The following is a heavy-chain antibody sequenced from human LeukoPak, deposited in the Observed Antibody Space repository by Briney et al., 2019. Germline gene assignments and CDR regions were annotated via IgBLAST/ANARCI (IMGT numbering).Heavy chain of an antibody. CDR1: GGSISSYY. CDR2: IYTSGST. J-gene: IGHJ3*02. D-gene: IGHD5-12*01. Sequence: SETLSLTCTVSGGSISSYYWSWIRQPPGKGLEWIGYIYTSGSTTYNPSLKSRVSISADTSKNQISLKLSSVTAAGTAVYYCARHRGYALPSDSFDIWGQGTMVTVSS. CDR3: ARHRGYALPSDSFDI. V-gene: IGHV4-4*09.